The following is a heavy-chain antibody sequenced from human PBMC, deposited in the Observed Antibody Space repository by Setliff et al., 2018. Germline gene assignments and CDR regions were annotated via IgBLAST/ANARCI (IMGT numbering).Heavy chain of an antibody. CDR2: INHRGST. Sequence: SETLSLTCAAYGGTFSDYYWTWIRQPPGKGLEWVGEINHRGSTNYNPSLKSRVTISVDTSKNQFSLKLGSVTAADTGVYYCARGRNVAARLFDSWGQGTLVTVSS. D-gene: IGHD6-6*01. CDR1: GGTFSDYY. CDR3: ARGRNVAARLFDS. J-gene: IGHJ4*02. V-gene: IGHV4-34*01.